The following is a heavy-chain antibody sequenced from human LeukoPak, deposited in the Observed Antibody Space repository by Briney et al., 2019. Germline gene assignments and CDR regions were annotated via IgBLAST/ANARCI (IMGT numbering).Heavy chain of an antibody. CDR3: AKDPTAGWGYGGNRHDFDY. Sequence: GGSLRLSCAASGFTFSSYGMHWVRQAPGKGLEWVAVISYHGSNKYYADSGKGRFTISRDNSKNTLYLQMNSLRAEDTAVYYCAKDPTAGWGYGGNRHDFDYWGQGTLVTVSS. D-gene: IGHD4-23*01. CDR2: ISYHGSNK. J-gene: IGHJ4*02. CDR1: GFTFSSYG. V-gene: IGHV3-30*18.